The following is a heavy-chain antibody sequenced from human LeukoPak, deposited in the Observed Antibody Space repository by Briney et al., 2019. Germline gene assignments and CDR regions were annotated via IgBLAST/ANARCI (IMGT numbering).Heavy chain of an antibody. CDR2: ISSGASDI. Sequence: SGGSLRLSCAASGFTFSSYAMSWVRLAPGKGLEWVSSISSGASDIYQADSVKGRFTISGDNAKNSLYLQMNSLRAEDTAVYYCARGRGCSSMSCYPDYWGQGTLVTVSS. V-gene: IGHV3-21*01. CDR1: GFTFSSYA. CDR3: ARGRGCSSMSCYPDY. J-gene: IGHJ4*02. D-gene: IGHD2-2*01.